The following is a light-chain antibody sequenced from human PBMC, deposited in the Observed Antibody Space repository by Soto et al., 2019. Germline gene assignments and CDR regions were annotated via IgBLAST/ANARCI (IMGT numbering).Light chain of an antibody. J-gene: IGKJ2*01. Sequence: EVVLTQSPATLSVSPGEGASLSGRASQNVGTSLAWYQQKSGQAPRRLIYGASTRAAGVPARCSGSASGTEDTLTITSMQSEDVALYYWQQYTNWPPFTFGQGTRLEIK. V-gene: IGKV3-15*01. CDR3: QQYTNWPPFT. CDR2: GAS. CDR1: QNVGTS.